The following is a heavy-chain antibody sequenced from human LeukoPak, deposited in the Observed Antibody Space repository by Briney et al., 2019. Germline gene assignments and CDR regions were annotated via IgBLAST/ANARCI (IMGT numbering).Heavy chain of an antibody. V-gene: IGHV4-59*01. J-gene: IGHJ2*01. CDR2: IYYTGST. D-gene: IGHD4-17*01. CDR1: GGSISSSY. Sequence: SSETLSLTCTVSGGSISSSYWSWIRQPPGKGLEWIGYIYYTGSTTYNPSLKSRVTISVDTSKNQFSLKLRSVTAADTAVYYCARDYGDIPPDWYYDLWGRGTLVTVSS. CDR3: ARDYGDIPPDWYYDL.